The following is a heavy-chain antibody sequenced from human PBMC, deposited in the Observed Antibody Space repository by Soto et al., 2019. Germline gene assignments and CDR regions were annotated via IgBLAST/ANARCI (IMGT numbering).Heavy chain of an antibody. CDR2: IYYSGST. D-gene: IGHD6-19*01. V-gene: IGHV4-59*08. J-gene: IGHJ5*02. CDR3: ARYEIELAVAEVGGLDP. CDR1: GGSISSYY. Sequence: SETLSLTCTVSGGSISSYYWSWIRQPPGKGLEWIGYIYYSGSTNYNPSLKSRVTISVDTSKNQFSLKLSSVTAADTAVYYCARYEIELAVAEVGGLDPWGQGTLVTVSS.